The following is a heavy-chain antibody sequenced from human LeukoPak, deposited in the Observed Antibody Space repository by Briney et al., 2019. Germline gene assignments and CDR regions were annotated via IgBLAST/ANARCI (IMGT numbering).Heavy chain of an antibody. Sequence: SETLSLTCTVSGGSISSSSYSWGWIRQPPGKGLEWIGSIYYSGSTYYNPSLKSRVTISVDTSKNQFSLKLSSVTAAGTAVYYCASLVVPAADHYYYGMDVWGQGTTVTVSS. CDR1: GGSISSSSYS. J-gene: IGHJ6*02. CDR3: ASLVVPAADHYYYGMDV. CDR2: IYYSGST. V-gene: IGHV4-39*01. D-gene: IGHD2-2*01.